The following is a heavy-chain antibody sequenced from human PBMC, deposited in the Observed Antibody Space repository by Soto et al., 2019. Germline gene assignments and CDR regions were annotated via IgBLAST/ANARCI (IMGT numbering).Heavy chain of an antibody. V-gene: IGHV4-4*07. D-gene: IGHD6-13*01. CDR3: ARGSSRWDY. CDR1: GGSISSFY. J-gene: IGHJ4*02. Sequence: SETLSLTCTVSGGSISSFYWSWIRQPAGKGLEWIGRIYSGGRNYYNPSLKSRVTMSVDTSKNQFSLRLSSVTAADTAMYYCARGSSRWDYWGQGTLVTVSS. CDR2: IYSGGRN.